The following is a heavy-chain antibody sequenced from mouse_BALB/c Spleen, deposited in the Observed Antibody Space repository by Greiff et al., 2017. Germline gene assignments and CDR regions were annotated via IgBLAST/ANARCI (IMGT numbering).Heavy chain of an antibody. CDR3: AREYSNDDGSSYYAMAY. D-gene: IGHD1-1*01. CDR1: GFTFTDYY. CDR2: IRNKANGYTT. Sequence: EVQGVESGGGLVQPGGSLRLSCATSGFTFTDYYMSWVRQPPGKALEWLGFIRNKANGYTTEYSASVKGRFTISRDNSQSILYLQMNTLRAEDSATYSCAREYSNDDGSSYYAMAYWGQGTSVTVSA. J-gene: IGHJ4*01. V-gene: IGHV7-3*02.